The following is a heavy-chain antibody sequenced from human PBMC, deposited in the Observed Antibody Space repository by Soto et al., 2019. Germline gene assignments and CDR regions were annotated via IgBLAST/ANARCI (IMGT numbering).Heavy chain of an antibody. CDR3: ARVRPGDSRGYDYAFDI. CDR2: IKQDGSEK. J-gene: IGHJ3*02. CDR1: GFTFSSYW. V-gene: IGHV3-7*03. Sequence: VGSLRLSCADSGFTFSSYWMSWVRQAPGKGLEWVANIKQDGSEKYYVDSVKGRFTISRDNAKNSLYLQMNSLRAEDTAVYYCARVRPGDSRGYDYAFDIWGQGTMVTVSS. D-gene: IGHD3-22*01.